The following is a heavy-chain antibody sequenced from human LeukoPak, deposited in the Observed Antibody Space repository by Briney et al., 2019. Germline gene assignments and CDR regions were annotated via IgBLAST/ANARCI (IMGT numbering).Heavy chain of an antibody. J-gene: IGHJ4*02. CDR3: AKFWSGYYTD. CDR1: GGTFGTFS. CDR2: LTPLAGTP. Sequence: SVKVSCKASGGTFGTFSFNWVRQAPSEGLEWLGGLTPLAGTPNYAQKFQGRLTISADKSTSTVYMELSRLTSEDTAVYFCAKFWSGYYTDWGQGTLVSVSS. V-gene: IGHV1-69*06. D-gene: IGHD3-3*01.